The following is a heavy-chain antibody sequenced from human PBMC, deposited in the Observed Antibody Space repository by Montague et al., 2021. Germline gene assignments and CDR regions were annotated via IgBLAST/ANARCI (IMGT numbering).Heavy chain of an antibody. D-gene: IGHD1-1*01. Sequence: SLRLSCAASGFTFSNYWMYWVRQGPGKGLVWVSRINSGGSKTNYADSVKGRFTISRDNVKNTLYLHMTSLRDEDTAVYFCARPTPGTDGLDVWGPGTTVTVSS. CDR1: GFTFSNYW. J-gene: IGHJ6*02. CDR2: INSGGSKT. CDR3: ARPTPGTDGLDV. V-gene: IGHV3-74*01.